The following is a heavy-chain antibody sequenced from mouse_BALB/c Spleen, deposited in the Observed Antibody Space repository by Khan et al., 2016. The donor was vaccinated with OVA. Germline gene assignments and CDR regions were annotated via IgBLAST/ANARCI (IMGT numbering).Heavy chain of an antibody. CDR1: GYSFTGYL. CDR2: INPHIGET. J-gene: IGHJ2*01. V-gene: IGHV1-20*02. D-gene: IGHD1-1*01. Sequence: IQLVQSGSELVKPGASVKISCKASGYSFTGYLMNWVMQSHGKSLEWIGRINPHIGETFYNQKFKGKATLTVDESSSTAHMELRGLASEDSAVYYCARKNGSGFDYWGQGTTLTVSS. CDR3: ARKNGSGFDY.